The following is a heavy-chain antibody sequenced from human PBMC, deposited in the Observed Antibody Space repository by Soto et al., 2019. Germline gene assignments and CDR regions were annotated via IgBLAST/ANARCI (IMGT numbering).Heavy chain of an antibody. Sequence: PGGSLRLSCAASGFTFNNYAMNWVRQAPGKGLEYVSAISSNGGSTYYANSVKGRFTISRDNSKNTLYLQMGSLRAEDMAVYYCARAVPAAMSYYYYYMDVWGKGTTVTVSS. J-gene: IGHJ6*03. CDR2: ISSNGGST. CDR3: ARAVPAAMSYYYYYMDV. CDR1: GFTFNNYA. V-gene: IGHV3-64*01. D-gene: IGHD2-2*01.